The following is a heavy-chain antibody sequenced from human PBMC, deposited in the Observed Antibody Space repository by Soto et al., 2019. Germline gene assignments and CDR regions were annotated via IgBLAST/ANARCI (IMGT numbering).Heavy chain of an antibody. J-gene: IGHJ6*02. CDR3: ARDANYYYGSGHYGMDV. Sequence: GGSLRLSCAASGFTFSSYSMNWVRQAPGKGLEWVSSISSSSSYIYYADSVKGRFTISRDNAKNSLYLQMNSLRAEDTAVYYCARDANYYYGSGHYGMDVWGQGTTVTVSS. D-gene: IGHD3-10*01. CDR2: ISSSSSYI. CDR1: GFTFSSYS. V-gene: IGHV3-21*01.